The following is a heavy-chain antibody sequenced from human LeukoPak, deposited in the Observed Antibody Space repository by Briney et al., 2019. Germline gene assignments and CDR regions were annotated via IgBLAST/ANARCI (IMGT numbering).Heavy chain of an antibody. CDR1: GGSISSYY. J-gene: IGHJ4*02. V-gene: IGHV4-59*08. CDR2: IYYSGST. CDR3: ARLVGAAGTTIFDY. Sequence: SGTLSLTCTVSGGSISSYYWSWIRQPPGKGLEWIGYIYYSGSTNYNPSLKSRVTISVDTSKNQFSLKLSSVTAADTAVYYCARLVGAAGTTIFDYWGQGTLVTVSS. D-gene: IGHD6-13*01.